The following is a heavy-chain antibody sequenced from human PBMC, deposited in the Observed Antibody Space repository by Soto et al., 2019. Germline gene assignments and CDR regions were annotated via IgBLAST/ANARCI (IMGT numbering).Heavy chain of an antibody. Sequence: SETLSLTCAVYGGSFSGYYWSWIRQPPGKGLEWIGEINHSGSTNYNPALKSRVTISVDTSKHQFSLKLSSVTAADTAVYYCARGETTVVRGGSFDYWGQGTLVTVSS. V-gene: IGHV4-34*01. CDR3: ARGETTVVRGGSFDY. D-gene: IGHD4-17*01. CDR2: INHSGST. J-gene: IGHJ4*02. CDR1: GGSFSGYY.